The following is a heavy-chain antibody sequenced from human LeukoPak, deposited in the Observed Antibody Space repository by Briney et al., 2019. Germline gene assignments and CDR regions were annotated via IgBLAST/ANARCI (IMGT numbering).Heavy chain of an antibody. J-gene: IGHJ6*02. V-gene: IGHV3-30-3*01. CDR3: ARGPTGGIGSGQTRYYYYGMDV. Sequence: GRSLRLSCAASGFTFSSYAMHWVRRAPGKGLEWVAVISYDGSNKYYADSVKGRSTISRDNSKNTLYLQMNSLRAEDTAVYYCARGPTGGIGSGQTRYYYYGMDVWGQGTTVTVSS. CDR2: ISYDGSNK. CDR1: GFTFSSYA. D-gene: IGHD2-15*01.